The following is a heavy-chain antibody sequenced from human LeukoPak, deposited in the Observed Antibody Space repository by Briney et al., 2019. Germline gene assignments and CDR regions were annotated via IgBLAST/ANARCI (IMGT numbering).Heavy chain of an antibody. CDR2: INPSGGST. V-gene: IGHV1-46*01. CDR1: GYTFTSYY. Sequence: ASVKVSCKASGYTFTSYYMHWVRQAPGQGLEWMGVINPSGGSTSYAQKFQGRVTMTRDTSTSTVYMELSSLRSEDTAVFFCAREGHGGIKYFQHWGQGTLVTVSS. J-gene: IGHJ1*01. CDR3: AREGHGGIKYFQH. D-gene: IGHD2-15*01.